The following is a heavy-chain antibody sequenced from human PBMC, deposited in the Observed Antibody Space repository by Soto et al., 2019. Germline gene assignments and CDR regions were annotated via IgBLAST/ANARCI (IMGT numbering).Heavy chain of an antibody. V-gene: IGHV3-9*01. CDR3: AKGNDYVWGSYRYTGVDY. CDR1: GFTFGDYA. J-gene: IGHJ4*02. CDR2: ISWNSGSI. Sequence: GGSLRLSCAASGFTFGDYAMHWVRQAPGKGLEWVSGISWNSGSIGYADSVKGRFTISRDNAKNSLYLQMNSLRAEDTALYYCAKGNDYVWGSYRYTGVDYWGQGTLVTVSS. D-gene: IGHD3-16*02.